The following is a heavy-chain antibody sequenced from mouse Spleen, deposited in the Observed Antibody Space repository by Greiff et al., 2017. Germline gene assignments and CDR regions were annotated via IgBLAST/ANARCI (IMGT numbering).Heavy chain of an antibody. Sequence: EVKLVESGGGLVKPGGSLKLSCAASGFTFSDYGMHWVRQAPEKGLEWVAYISSGSSTIYYADTVKGRFTISRDNAKNTLFLQMTSLRSEDTAMYYCARTMVTTLYYAMDYWGQGTSVTVSS. J-gene: IGHJ4*01. V-gene: IGHV5-17*01. D-gene: IGHD2-3*01. CDR1: GFTFSDYG. CDR3: ARTMVTTLYYAMDY. CDR2: ISSGSSTI.